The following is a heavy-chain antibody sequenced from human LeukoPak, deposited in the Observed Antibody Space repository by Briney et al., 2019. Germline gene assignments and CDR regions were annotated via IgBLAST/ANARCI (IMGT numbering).Heavy chain of an antibody. J-gene: IGHJ4*02. D-gene: IGHD3-22*01. Sequence: PSETLSHTCTVSGDSISNYYWSWIRQPPGKGLEWIRNIYYSGRTNYNPSLKSRVTISVDTSKNQFSLKLSSVTAADTAVYCARQGAEYYYDSSGCDYWGQGTLVTVSS. CDR2: IYYSGRT. CDR3: ARQGAEYYYDSSGCDY. CDR1: GDSISNYY. V-gene: IGHV4-59*08.